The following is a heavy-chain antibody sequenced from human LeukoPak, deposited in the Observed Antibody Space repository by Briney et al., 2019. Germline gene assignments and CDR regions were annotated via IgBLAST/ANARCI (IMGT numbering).Heavy chain of an antibody. J-gene: IGHJ4*02. V-gene: IGHV3-7*01. CDR1: EFTFSSYW. D-gene: IGHD6-25*01. CDR3: AISATARGGFDF. CDR2: IKQDGSEK. Sequence: PGGSLRLSCAASEFTFSSYWMSWVRQAPGKGLDWVANIKQDGSEKYYVDSVKGRFTISRDNAKNSLFLQMNSLRAEDTAVYFCAISATARGGFDFWGQGTLVTVSS.